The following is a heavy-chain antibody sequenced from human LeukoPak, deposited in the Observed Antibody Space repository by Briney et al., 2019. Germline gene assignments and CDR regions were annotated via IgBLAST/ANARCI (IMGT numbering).Heavy chain of an antibody. CDR2: IIPTFGTA. Sequence: EASVKVSCKASGGTFSSYAISWVRQAPGQGLEWMGRIIPTFGTANYAQKFQGRVTITADKSTSTAYMELSSLRSEDTAVYYCARGPIIAVAGTIDYWGQGTLVTVSS. CDR3: ARGPIIAVAGTIDY. CDR1: GGTFSSYA. D-gene: IGHD6-19*01. J-gene: IGHJ4*02. V-gene: IGHV1-69*06.